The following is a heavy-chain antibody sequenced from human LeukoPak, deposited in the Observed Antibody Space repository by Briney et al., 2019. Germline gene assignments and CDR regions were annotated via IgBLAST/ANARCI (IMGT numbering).Heavy chain of an antibody. Sequence: GGSLRLSCAASGFTFSQFAVHWVRQAPGKGLEWVADISHDGRNTYYADSVKGRFAISRDNAKNSLYLQMNSLRAEDTAVYYCARGRKWIQLWLDWFDPWGQGTLVTVSS. V-gene: IGHV3-30*09. D-gene: IGHD5-18*01. CDR2: ISHDGRNT. J-gene: IGHJ5*02. CDR1: GFTFSQFA. CDR3: ARGRKWIQLWLDWFDP.